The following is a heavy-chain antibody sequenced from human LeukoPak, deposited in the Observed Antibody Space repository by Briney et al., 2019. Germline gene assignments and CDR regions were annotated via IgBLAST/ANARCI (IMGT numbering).Heavy chain of an antibody. Sequence: ASVKVSCKASGYTFTSYGISWVRQAPGQGLEWMGWISAYNGNTNYAQKLQGRVTMTTDTSTSTAHMELRSLRSDDTAVYYCARVVLGSAMVNWFDPWGQGTLVTVSS. J-gene: IGHJ5*02. CDR2: ISAYNGNT. D-gene: IGHD5-18*01. CDR3: ARVVLGSAMVNWFDP. CDR1: GYTFTSYG. V-gene: IGHV1-18*01.